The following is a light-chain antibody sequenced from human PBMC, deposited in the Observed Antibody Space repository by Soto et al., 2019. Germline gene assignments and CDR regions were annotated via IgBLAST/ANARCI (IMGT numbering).Light chain of an antibody. CDR1: QSVSMN. CDR3: QQYNSYST. J-gene: IGKJ1*01. CDR2: GAS. Sequence: EMVLTQSPATLSVSPGERATLSCRASQSVSMNLAWYQQKPGQAPRFLIYGASTRATGIPARFSGSGSGTEFTLTISSLQPDDFATYYCQQYNSYSTFGEGTKVDIK. V-gene: IGKV3-15*01.